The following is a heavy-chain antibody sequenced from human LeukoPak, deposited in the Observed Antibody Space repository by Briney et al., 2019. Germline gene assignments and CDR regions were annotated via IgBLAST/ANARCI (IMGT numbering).Heavy chain of an antibody. CDR3: ARDCSSTRCYTGARYMDV. Sequence: PGASVKVSCKASGYTFTSYYMHWVRQAPGQGLEWMGIINPSGGSTSYAQKFQGRVTMTRDMSTSTVYMELSSLRSEDTAVYYCARDCSSTRCYTGARYMDVWGKGTTVTVSS. CDR2: INPSGGST. V-gene: IGHV1-46*01. D-gene: IGHD2-2*02. CDR1: GYTFTSYY. J-gene: IGHJ6*03.